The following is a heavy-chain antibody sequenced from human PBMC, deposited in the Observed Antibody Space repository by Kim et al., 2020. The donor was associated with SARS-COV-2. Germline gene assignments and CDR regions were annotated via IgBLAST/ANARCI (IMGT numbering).Heavy chain of an antibody. CDR1: GFTFSSYS. Sequence: GGSLRLSCAASGFTFSSYSMNWVRQAPGKGLEWVSSISSSSSYIYYADSVKGRFTISRDNAKNSLYLQMNSLRAEDTAVYYCAVSQSGWGSSSFDYWGQGTLVTVSS. CDR3: AVSQSGWGSSSFDY. CDR2: ISSSSSYI. V-gene: IGHV3-21*01. J-gene: IGHJ4*02. D-gene: IGHD3-16*01.